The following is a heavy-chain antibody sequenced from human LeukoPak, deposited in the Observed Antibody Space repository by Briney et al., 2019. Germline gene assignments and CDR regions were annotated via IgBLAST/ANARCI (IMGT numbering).Heavy chain of an antibody. CDR2: ISGSGGST. J-gene: IGHJ4*02. CDR3: AKQSPEYYDILTGYYKGDFDY. V-gene: IGHV3-23*01. Sequence: GGSLRLSCAASGFTFSSYAMSWVRQAPGKGLEWVSAISGSGGSTYYADSVKGRFTISRDNSKNTLYLPMISLRAEDTAVYYCAKQSPEYYDILTGYYKGDFDYWGQGTLVTVSS. CDR1: GFTFSSYA. D-gene: IGHD3-9*01.